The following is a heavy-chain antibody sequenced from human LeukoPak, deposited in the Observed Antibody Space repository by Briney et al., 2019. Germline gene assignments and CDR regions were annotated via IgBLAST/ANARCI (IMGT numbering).Heavy chain of an antibody. Sequence: SETLSLTCTVSGASITSYYWSWIRQPAGKGLEWIGRIYISGSTNYNPSLKSRVTMSVDTSKNQFSLKLSSVTAADTAVYYSARDLEQQLGDFWFDPWGQGTLVTVSS. CDR3: ARDLEQQLGDFWFDP. D-gene: IGHD6-13*01. J-gene: IGHJ5*02. V-gene: IGHV4-4*07. CDR2: IYISGST. CDR1: GASITSYY.